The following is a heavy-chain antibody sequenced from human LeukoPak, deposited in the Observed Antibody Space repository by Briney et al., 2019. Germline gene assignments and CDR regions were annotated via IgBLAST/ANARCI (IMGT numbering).Heavy chain of an antibody. V-gene: IGHV3-21*01. CDR1: GFTFSSYS. CDR3: AREVSEAFDM. J-gene: IGHJ3*02. Sequence: PGGSLRLSCAASGFTFSSYSMNWVRQAPGKGLEWVSSIGGSSRSIYYAESLRGRFTIYRDNAKNPLYLQMNSLRAEDTAVYYCAREVSEAFDMWGQGTMVTVSS. D-gene: IGHD3-16*02. CDR2: IGGSSRSI.